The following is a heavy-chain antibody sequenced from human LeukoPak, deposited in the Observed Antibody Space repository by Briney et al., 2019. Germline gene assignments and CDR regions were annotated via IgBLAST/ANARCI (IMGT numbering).Heavy chain of an antibody. D-gene: IGHD2-2*01. CDR3: ASAGYCSSTSCYPGDKGYYYYMDV. J-gene: IGHJ6*03. CDR1: GGSISSGNYY. Sequence: SQTLSLTCTVSGGSISSGNYYWSWTRQPAGKGLEWIGRIYTSGSTNYNPSLKSRVTMSVDTSKNQFSLKLSSVTAADTAVYYCASAGYCSSTSCYPGDKGYYYYMDVWGKGTTVTVSS. CDR2: IYTSGST. V-gene: IGHV4-61*02.